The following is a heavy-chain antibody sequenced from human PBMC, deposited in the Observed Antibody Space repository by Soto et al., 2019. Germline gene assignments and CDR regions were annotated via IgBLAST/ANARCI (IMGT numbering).Heavy chain of an antibody. CDR1: GFTFNNAW. CDR3: TTFHNSGSDTFYY. J-gene: IGHJ4*02. V-gene: IGHV3-15*07. D-gene: IGHD3-10*01. Sequence: EVQLVESGGGLVKPGGSLRLSCEASGFTFNNAWMNWVRQGPGRGLEWVGRIQRKLDGTTTDYAAPVEGRFTISRDDSKSTVYLQMDSLKTDDQAFYYCTTFHNSGSDTFYYWGPGTLVTVSA. CDR2: IQRKLDGTTT.